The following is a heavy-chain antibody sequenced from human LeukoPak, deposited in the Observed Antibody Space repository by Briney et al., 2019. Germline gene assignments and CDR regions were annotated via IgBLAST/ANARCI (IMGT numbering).Heavy chain of an antibody. CDR2: INTKGET. V-gene: IGHV4-4*09. CDR3: ATSNDAKIAPFDH. J-gene: IGHJ4*02. D-gene: IGHD2-21*01. CDR1: GVSMSAYQ. Sequence: SETLSLTCTVSGVSMSAYQWSWVRQSPEKGLEWIGCINTKGETSYNPSLKSRVTTSVDTSKSQSSLRLTSVTAADTAVYYCATSNDAKIAPFDHWGQGAPVTVSS.